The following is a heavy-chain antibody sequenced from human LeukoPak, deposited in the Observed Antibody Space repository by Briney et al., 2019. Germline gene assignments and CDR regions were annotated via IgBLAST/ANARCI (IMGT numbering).Heavy chain of an antibody. V-gene: IGHV3-23*01. CDR3: ARDHSRRDGSNALDY. CDR1: GFTFSSYA. J-gene: IGHJ4*02. CDR2: ISGSGDST. Sequence: GGSLRLSCAASGFTFSSYAMSWVRQAPGKGLEWVSAISGSGDSTYYADSVKGRFTISRDNSKNTLSLQMNSLRAEDTAVYYCARDHSRRDGSNALDYWGQGTLVTVSS. D-gene: IGHD5-24*01.